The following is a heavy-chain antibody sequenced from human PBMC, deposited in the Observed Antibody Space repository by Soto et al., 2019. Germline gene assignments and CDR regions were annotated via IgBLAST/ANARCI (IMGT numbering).Heavy chain of an antibody. V-gene: IGHV1-2*04. Sequence: ASVKVSCKASGYTFTGYYMHWVRQAPGQGLEWMGWINPTSGGTNYAQKFQGWVTMTRDTSISTAYMELSRLRSDDTAVYYCARDGATYYDILTGFEGYYYYGMDVWGQGTTVTVSS. D-gene: IGHD3-9*01. CDR3: ARDGATYYDILTGFEGYYYYGMDV. J-gene: IGHJ6*02. CDR2: INPTSGGT. CDR1: GYTFTGYY.